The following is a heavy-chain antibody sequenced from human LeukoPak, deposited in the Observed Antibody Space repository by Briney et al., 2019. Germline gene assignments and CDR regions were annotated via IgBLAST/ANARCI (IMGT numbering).Heavy chain of an antibody. CDR2: INTRSNYI. Sequence: PGGSLRLTCAASGFTFSSYSMQWVRQAPGKGLEWVSSINTRSNYIYYADSVKGRFTISRGNAKNSAYLQMNSLRAEDTAVYYCARLQWLQTGRDFLDYWGQGTLVTVSS. J-gene: IGHJ4*02. D-gene: IGHD6-19*01. CDR3: ARLQWLQTGRDFLDY. CDR1: GFTFSSYS. V-gene: IGHV3-21*06.